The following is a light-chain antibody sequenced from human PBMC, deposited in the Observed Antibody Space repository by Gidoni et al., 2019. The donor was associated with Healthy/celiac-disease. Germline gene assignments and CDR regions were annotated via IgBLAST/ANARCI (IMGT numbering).Light chain of an antibody. CDR3: QSYDSSNWV. J-gene: IGLJ3*02. CDR2: EDN. V-gene: IGLV6-57*02. Sequence: FMLTHPHSVSESPAKTVTISCTGSSGSIASNDVQWYQQPPGSAPTTVIYEDNQRPSGVPDRFSGSIDSSSNSASLTISGLKTEDEADYYCQSYDSSNWVFGGGTKLTVL. CDR1: SGSIASND.